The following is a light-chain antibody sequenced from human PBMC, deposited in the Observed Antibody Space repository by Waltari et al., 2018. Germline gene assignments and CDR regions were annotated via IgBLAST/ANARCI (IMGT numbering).Light chain of an antibody. J-gene: IGKJ1*01. CDR2: GAS. CDR1: QSVTRA. CDR3: QHYVRLPAT. Sequence: EILLTQSPGTLSLSPGERATLPCRASQSVTRALAWYQQKPGQAPRILIYGASNRATGIPDRFSGSGSGTDFSLTISRLEPEDFAVYYCQHYVRLPATFGQGTKVEIK. V-gene: IGKV3-20*01.